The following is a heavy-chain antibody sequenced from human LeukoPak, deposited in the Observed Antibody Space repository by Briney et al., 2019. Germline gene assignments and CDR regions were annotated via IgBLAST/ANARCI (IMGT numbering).Heavy chain of an antibody. CDR2: INPNSGGT. V-gene: IGHV1-2*02. D-gene: IGHD2-2*01. CDR3: ARGICYARYYYYYMDV. J-gene: IGHJ6*03. Sequence: GASVKVSCKASGYTFTGYYMHWVRQAPGQGLEWMGWINPNSGGTNYAQKFQGRVTMTRDTSISTAYMELSRLRSDDTAVYYCARGICYARYYYYYMDVWGKGTTVTVSS. CDR1: GYTFTGYY.